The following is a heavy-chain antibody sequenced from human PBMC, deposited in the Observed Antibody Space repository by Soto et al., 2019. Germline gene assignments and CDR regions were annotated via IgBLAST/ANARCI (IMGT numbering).Heavy chain of an antibody. CDR2: ISSSSSYT. CDR3: ARDRGGYDYHYYYGMDV. Sequence: QVQLVESGGGLVKPGGSLRLSCAASGFTFSDYYMSWIRQAPGKGLEWVSYISSSSSYTNYADSVKGRFTISRDNAKNSLYLQMNSLRAEDTAVYYCARDRGGYDYHYYYGMDVWGQGTTVTVSS. V-gene: IGHV3-11*06. CDR1: GFTFSDYY. J-gene: IGHJ6*02. D-gene: IGHD5-12*01.